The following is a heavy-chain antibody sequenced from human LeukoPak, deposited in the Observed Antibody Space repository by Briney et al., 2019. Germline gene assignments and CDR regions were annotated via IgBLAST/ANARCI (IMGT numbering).Heavy chain of an antibody. Sequence: PGGSLRLSCAASGFTFSDYYMSWIRQAPGKGLEWVSYISSSGSTIYYADSVKGRFTISRDNAKNSLYLQMSSLRAEDTAVYYCARDRHYYDSSGYYHSYFDYWGQGTLVTVSS. J-gene: IGHJ4*02. CDR1: GFTFSDYY. D-gene: IGHD3-22*01. CDR3: ARDRHYYDSSGYYHSYFDY. V-gene: IGHV3-11*01. CDR2: ISSSGSTI.